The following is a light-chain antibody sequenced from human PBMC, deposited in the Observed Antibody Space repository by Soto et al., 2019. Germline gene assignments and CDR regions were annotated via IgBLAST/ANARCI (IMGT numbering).Light chain of an antibody. CDR1: SSNIGSNY. V-gene: IGLV1-47*01. CDR2: RNN. CDR3: AAWDDSLSGYV. J-gene: IGLJ1*01. Sequence: HSALTQPPSASGTHGQTVTIARSRSSSNIGSNYVYWYQQLPRTAPKLLIYRNNQRPSGVPDRFSGSQSGPSASLAISGLRSEDEADYYCAAWDDSLSGYVFGTGTKVTVL.